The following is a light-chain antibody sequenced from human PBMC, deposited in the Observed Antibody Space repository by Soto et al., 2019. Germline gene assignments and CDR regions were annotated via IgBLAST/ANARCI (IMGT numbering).Light chain of an antibody. CDR3: GSYSSSTPLYV. Sequence: QSALTQPASVSGSPGQSITISCTGTSSDVGGSNYVSWYQQHPGKAPKLMIYDVSNRPSGVSNRFSGSKSGNTASLTISGPQAEDEADYYCGSYSSSTPLYVFGTGTKLTVL. J-gene: IGLJ1*01. CDR1: SSDVGGSNY. CDR2: DVS. V-gene: IGLV2-14*03.